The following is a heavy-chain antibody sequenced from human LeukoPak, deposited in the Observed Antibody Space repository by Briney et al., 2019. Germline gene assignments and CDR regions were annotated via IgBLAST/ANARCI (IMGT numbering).Heavy chain of an antibody. Sequence: ASVKVSCKGSGYTFSGYYMHWVRQAPGQGLEWMGWINPNSGGTNYAQKFQGRVTMTRDTSISTAYMELSSLRSDDTAVFYCARDPMRGGSYMALDYWGRGTLVIVSS. CDR3: ARDPMRGGSYMALDY. J-gene: IGHJ4*02. CDR1: GYTFSGYY. D-gene: IGHD3-10*01. V-gene: IGHV1-2*02. CDR2: INPNSGGT.